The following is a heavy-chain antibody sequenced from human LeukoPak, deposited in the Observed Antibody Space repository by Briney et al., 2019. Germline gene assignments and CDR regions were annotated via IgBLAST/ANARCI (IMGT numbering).Heavy chain of an antibody. D-gene: IGHD3-16*01. V-gene: IGHV4-34*01. CDR2: INHSGST. CDR3: ATPRDYDWGSNTY. CDR1: GGSFSGYY. Sequence: SETLSLTCAVYGGSFSGYYWSWIRQPPGKGLEWIGEINHSGSTNYNPSLKSRVTISVDTSKNQFSLKLSSVTAADTAVYYCATPRDYDWGSNTYSGQGTLVTVSS. J-gene: IGHJ4*02.